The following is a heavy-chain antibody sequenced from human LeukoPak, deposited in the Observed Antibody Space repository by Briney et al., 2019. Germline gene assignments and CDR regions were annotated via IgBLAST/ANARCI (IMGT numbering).Heavy chain of an antibody. Sequence: GASLRLSCAASGFTFSSYAMSWVRQAPGKGLEWVSAISGSGGSTYYADSVKGRFTISRDNSKNTQYLQMNSQRAEDTAVYYCAQGITMIDSPDYWGQGTLVTVSS. CDR3: AQGITMIDSPDY. D-gene: IGHD3-22*01. J-gene: IGHJ4*02. CDR1: GFTFSSYA. CDR2: ISGSGGST. V-gene: IGHV3-23*01.